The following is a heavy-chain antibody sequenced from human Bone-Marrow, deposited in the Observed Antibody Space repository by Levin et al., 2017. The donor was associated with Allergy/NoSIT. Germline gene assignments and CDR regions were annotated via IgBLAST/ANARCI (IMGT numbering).Heavy chain of an antibody. J-gene: IGHJ4*02. Sequence: PSETLSLTCTVSGDSLNTFYWTWLRQPPGKGLEWIGSIYSSGSTNYNPSLNSRITISVDTSTNQFSLKVTSVTAADTAVYYCAREVNEYIWGSQDEGNEGNFDFWGPGTLVTVSS. D-gene: IGHD3-16*01. CDR3: AREVNEYIWGSQDEGNEGNFDF. CDR1: GDSLNTFY. V-gene: IGHV4-4*08. CDR2: IYSSGST.